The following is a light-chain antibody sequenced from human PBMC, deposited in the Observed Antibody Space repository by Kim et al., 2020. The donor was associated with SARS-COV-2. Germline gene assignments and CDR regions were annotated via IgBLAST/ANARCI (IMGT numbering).Light chain of an antibody. CDR2: KVS. CDR3: MQDANWPRT. Sequence: PASRYCRSSKSLVYSDINNYLDWYQQRPGQAPRRLIYKVSSRESGVPDRFSGSGSGTDFTLKISRVEAEDVAVYYCMQDANWPRTFGQGTKVDIK. J-gene: IGKJ1*01. CDR1: KSLVYSDINNY. V-gene: IGKV2-30*01.